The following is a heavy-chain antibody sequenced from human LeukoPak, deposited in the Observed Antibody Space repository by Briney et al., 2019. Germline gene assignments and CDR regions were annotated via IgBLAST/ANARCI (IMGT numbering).Heavy chain of an antibody. Sequence: PSQTLSLTCTVSGGSISSGSYYWSWIRQPPGKGLEWIGRIYTSGSTNYNPSRKSRVTISVDTSKNQFSLKLSSVTAADTAVYYCASSSSLYYYMDVWGKGTTVTVSS. CDR3: ASSSSLYYYMDV. V-gene: IGHV4-61*02. J-gene: IGHJ6*03. CDR2: IYTSGST. D-gene: IGHD6-6*01. CDR1: GGSISSGSYY.